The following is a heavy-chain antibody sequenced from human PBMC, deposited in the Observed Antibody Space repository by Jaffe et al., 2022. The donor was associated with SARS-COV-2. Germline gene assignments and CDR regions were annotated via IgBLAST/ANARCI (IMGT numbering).Heavy chain of an antibody. Sequence: QVQLVESGGGLVKPGGSLRLSCAASGFTFSDYYMSWIRQAPGKGLEWVSYISSSSSYTNYADSVKGRFTISRDNAKNSLYLQMNSLRAEDTAVYYCARDLSVRFGELLSNWFDPWGQGTLVTVSS. CDR1: GFTFSDYY. V-gene: IGHV3-11*06. CDR2: ISSSSSYT. CDR3: ARDLSVRFGELLSNWFDP. D-gene: IGHD3-10*01. J-gene: IGHJ5*02.